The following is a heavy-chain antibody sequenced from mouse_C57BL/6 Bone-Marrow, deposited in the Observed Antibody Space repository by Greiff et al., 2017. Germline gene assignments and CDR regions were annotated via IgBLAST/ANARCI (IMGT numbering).Heavy chain of an antibody. CDR1: GYTFTSYG. CDR2: IYPRSGNT. Sequence: QVQLKQSGAELARPGASVTLSCKASGYTFTSYGISWVKQRTGQGLEWIGEIYPRSGNTYYNEKFKGKATLTADKSSSTAYMELRSLTSEDSAVYFCARIYYGNYEGLDYWGQGTTLTVSS. CDR3: ARIYYGNYEGLDY. V-gene: IGHV1-81*01. D-gene: IGHD2-1*01. J-gene: IGHJ2*01.